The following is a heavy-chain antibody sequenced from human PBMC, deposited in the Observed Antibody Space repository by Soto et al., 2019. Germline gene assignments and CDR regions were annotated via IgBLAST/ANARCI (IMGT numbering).Heavy chain of an antibody. CDR2: ITDSGGST. CDR3: AKLYWIPPYFDY. J-gene: IGHJ4*02. D-gene: IGHD1-1*01. CDR1: GFTFSCVA. Sequence: GGSMRLSCAASGFTFSCVAMAWVRQAHGKGLEWVSSITDSGGSTDYADSVKVRFTISRDNSRNTPYLQMNSLRADDTAVYYCAKLYWIPPYFDYWGQGTRVTVSS. V-gene: IGHV3-23*01.